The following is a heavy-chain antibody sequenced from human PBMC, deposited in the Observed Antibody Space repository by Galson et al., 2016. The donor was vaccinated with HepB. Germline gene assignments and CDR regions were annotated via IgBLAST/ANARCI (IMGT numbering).Heavy chain of an antibody. D-gene: IGHD6-6*01. CDR2: ISPNSGRT. Sequence: SVKVSCKAFGYSFSGYYMHWIRQAPGQGLEWMGWISPNSGRTNYAQKLQGWVTMTRDTSISTMYMELSSLKSDDTAVYYGARYGSSSAADYWGQGTLVIVSS. CDR1: GYSFSGYY. CDR3: ARYGSSSAADY. V-gene: IGHV1-2*04. J-gene: IGHJ4*02.